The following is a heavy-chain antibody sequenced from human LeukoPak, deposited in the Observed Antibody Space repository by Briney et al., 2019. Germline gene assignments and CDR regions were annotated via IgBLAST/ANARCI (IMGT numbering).Heavy chain of an antibody. J-gene: IGHJ3*02. CDR1: GFTFSSYA. CDR3: VSQKWLYAFDI. Sequence: GRSLRLSCAASGFTFSSYAMHWVRQAPGKGLEWVAVISYDGSNRYYADSVKGRFTVSRDDSKNTLHLQMYRLRAEDTAMYYCVSQKWLYAFDIWGRGTMVTVSS. D-gene: IGHD5-12*01. V-gene: IGHV3-30*14. CDR2: ISYDGSNR.